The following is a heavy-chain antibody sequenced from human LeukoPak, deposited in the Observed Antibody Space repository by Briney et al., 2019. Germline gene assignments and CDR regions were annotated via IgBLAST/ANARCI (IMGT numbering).Heavy chain of an antibody. Sequence: SQTLSLTCTVSGGSISSGGYYWSWIRQHPGKGLEWIGYTYYSGSTYYNPSLKSRVTISVDTSKNQFSLKLSSVTAADTAVYYCARGVDLWFGEFYYFDYWGQGTLVTVSS. CDR3: ARGVDLWFGEFYYFDY. CDR2: TYYSGST. J-gene: IGHJ4*02. D-gene: IGHD3-10*01. V-gene: IGHV4-31*03. CDR1: GGSISSGGYY.